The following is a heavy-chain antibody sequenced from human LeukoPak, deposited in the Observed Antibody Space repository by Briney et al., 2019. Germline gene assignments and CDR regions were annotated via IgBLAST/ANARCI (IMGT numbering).Heavy chain of an antibody. CDR1: GGSISSYY. CDR3: ARDSLDYGGNSDAFDI. V-gene: IGHV4-59*01. D-gene: IGHD4-23*01. CDR2: IYYSGST. J-gene: IGHJ3*02. Sequence: SETLSLTCTVSGGSISSYYWSWIRQPPGKGLEWIGYIYYSGSTNYNPSLKSRVIISVDTSKNQFSLKLSSVTAADTAVYYCARDSLDYGGNSDAFDIWGQGTMVTVSS.